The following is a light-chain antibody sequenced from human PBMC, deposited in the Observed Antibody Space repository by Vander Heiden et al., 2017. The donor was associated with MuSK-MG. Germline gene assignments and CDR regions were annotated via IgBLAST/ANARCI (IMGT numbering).Light chain of an antibody. J-gene: IGKJ3*01. Sequence: EIVLTQSPGTLSLSPGERATLSCRASQSVSSSYLTWYQQKPGQAPRLLIYGASSRATGIPDRFSGSGSGIDFTLTISRVEPEDFAVYYWQHDGTSVTFGPGTKVDIK. CDR3: QHDGTSVT. CDR2: GAS. CDR1: QSVSSSY. V-gene: IGKV3-20*01.